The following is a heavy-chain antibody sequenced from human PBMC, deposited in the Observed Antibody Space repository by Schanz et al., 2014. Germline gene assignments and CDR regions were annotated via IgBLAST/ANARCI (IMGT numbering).Heavy chain of an antibody. CDR2: VSRSTPDI. J-gene: IGHJ4*02. D-gene: IGHD6-13*01. CDR1: GFTFSSYS. Sequence: EMQLLASGGGLAQPGGSLRLSCTASGFTFSSYSMNWVRQAPGKGLEWVSYVSRSTPDIYYADSVKGRFTMSRDNAKNSVFLQMNSLRAEDTAVYYCVRGLIAAAGGAFDYWGQGTLVAVSA. V-gene: IGHV3-48*01. CDR3: VRGLIAAAGGAFDY.